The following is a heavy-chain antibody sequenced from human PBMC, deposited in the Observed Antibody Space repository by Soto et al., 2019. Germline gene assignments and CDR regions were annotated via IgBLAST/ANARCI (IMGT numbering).Heavy chain of an antibody. CDR2: VSHSGRT. D-gene: IGHD1-1*01. CDR3: AREGTTVVSYYYGLAV. V-gene: IGHV4-59*01. Sequence: QVQLQESGPGLVKPSETLSLTCTVSDGSIGSYYWSWIRQPPGKGVEWIGYVSHSGRTNYNPSLKGRVTISLDTSKNQFSLRLSSVTAADTAGYSWAREGTTVVSYYYGLAVWGQGTTVTVSS. CDR1: DGSIGSYY. J-gene: IGHJ6*02.